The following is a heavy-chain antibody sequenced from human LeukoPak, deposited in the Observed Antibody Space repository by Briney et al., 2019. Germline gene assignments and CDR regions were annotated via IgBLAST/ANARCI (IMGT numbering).Heavy chain of an antibody. J-gene: IGHJ6*03. V-gene: IGHV3-9*01. CDR3: ARDGRFGVGGYYYYYMDV. CDR2: ISWDSGSI. CDR1: GFTFDDYA. Sequence: PGGSLRLSCAASGFTFDDYAMHWVRQAPGKGLEGVSGISWDSGSIGYADSVKGRFTISRDNAKNSLYLQMNSLRAEDTAVYYCARDGRFGVGGYYYYYMDVWGKGTTVTVSS. D-gene: IGHD3-16*01.